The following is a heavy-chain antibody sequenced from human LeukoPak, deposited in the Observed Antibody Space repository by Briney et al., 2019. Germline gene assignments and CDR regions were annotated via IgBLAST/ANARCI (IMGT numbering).Heavy chain of an antibody. Sequence: SETLSLTCTVSGGSISSYYWGWIRQPPGKGLEWIGSIHQSGSTYYNPSLKSRVTISVDTSKNQLSLKLNSVTAADTAVYYCARVGGGSGSSFDYWGQGTLVTVSS. CDR3: ARVGGGSGSSFDY. CDR1: GGSISSYY. D-gene: IGHD3-10*01. CDR2: IHQSGST. J-gene: IGHJ4*02. V-gene: IGHV4-38-2*02.